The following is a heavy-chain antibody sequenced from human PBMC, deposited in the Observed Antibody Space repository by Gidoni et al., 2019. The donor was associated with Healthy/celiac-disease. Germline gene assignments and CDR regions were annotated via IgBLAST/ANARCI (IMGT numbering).Heavy chain of an antibody. CDR1: GFTFSRYG. D-gene: IGHD6-19*01. V-gene: IGHV3-33*01. CDR3: ARVGPRAVAGPQSMDV. Sequence: QVQLVESGGGVVQHGRSLRLSCAESGFTFSRYGMQWVRQAPGKGLEWVAFIWYDGSNKYYADSVKGRFTISRYNSKNTLYLQMNSLRAEDTAVYYCARVGPRAVAGPQSMDVWGQGTTVTVSS. CDR2: IWYDGSNK. J-gene: IGHJ6*02.